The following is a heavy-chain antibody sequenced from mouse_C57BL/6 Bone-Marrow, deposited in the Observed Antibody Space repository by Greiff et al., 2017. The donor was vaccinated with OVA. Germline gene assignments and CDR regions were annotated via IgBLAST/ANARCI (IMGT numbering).Heavy chain of an antibody. D-gene: IGHD2-4*01. J-gene: IGHJ3*01. Sequence: VQLQESGPGLVAPSQSLSITCTVSGFSLTSYGVDWVRQSPGKGLEWLGVIWGVGSTNYNTALKSRLGISKENSTRQVFLKMNSLQPDDTAMYYWASHYDCDPAWFAYWGQGTLVTVSA. CDR1: GFSLTSYG. V-gene: IGHV2-6*01. CDR2: IWGVGST. CDR3: ASHYDCDPAWFAY.